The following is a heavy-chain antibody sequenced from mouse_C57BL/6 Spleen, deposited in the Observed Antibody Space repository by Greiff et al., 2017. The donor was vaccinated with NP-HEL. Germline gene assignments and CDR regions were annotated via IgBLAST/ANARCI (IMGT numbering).Heavy chain of an antibody. Sequence: VQLQQPGAELVRPGSSVKLSCKASGYTFTSYWMDWVKQRPGQGLEWIGNIYPSDSETHYNQKFKDKATLTVDKSSSTAYMQLSSLTSEDSAVYYCARRGLYDSGAYWGQGTLVTVSA. CDR1: GYTFTSYW. D-gene: IGHD2-4*01. CDR2: IYPSDSET. V-gene: IGHV1-61*01. CDR3: ARRGLYDSGAY. J-gene: IGHJ3*01.